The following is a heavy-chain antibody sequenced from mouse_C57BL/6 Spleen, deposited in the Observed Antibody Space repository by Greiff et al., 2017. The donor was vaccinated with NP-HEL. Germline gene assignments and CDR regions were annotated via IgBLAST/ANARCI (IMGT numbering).Heavy chain of an antibody. J-gene: IGHJ1*03. CDR1: GYTFTDYY. Sequence: EVQLQQSGPELVKPGASVKISCKASGYTFTDYYMNWVKQSHGKSLEWIGDINPNNGGTNYNQKFKGKATLTVDKSSSTAYMELRSLTSEDSAVYYCARGSFSYWYFDVWGTGTTVTVSS. V-gene: IGHV1-26*01. CDR2: INPNNGGT. CDR3: ARGSFSYWYFDV.